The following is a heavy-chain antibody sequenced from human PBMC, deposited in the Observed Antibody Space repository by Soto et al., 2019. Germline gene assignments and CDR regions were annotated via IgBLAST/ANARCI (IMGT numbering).Heavy chain of an antibody. V-gene: IGHV3-23*01. J-gene: IGHJ6*02. CDR1: GFTFSTHA. D-gene: IGHD2-2*01. CDR3: AKDPPWTVGPLAMDV. CDR2: FSGSGGNI. Sequence: DVYLLESGGGLVEPGGALRLSCAASGFTFSTHAMSWVRQAPGKGLEWVSTFSGSGGNIYYAESVKGRLTISRDDSKNTLYLQMNSLRVEDTAVYYCAKDPPWTVGPLAMDVWGQGTTVTVSS.